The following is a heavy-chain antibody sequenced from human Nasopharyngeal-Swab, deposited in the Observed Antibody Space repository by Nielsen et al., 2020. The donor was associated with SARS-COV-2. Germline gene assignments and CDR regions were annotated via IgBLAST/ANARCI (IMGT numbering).Heavy chain of an antibody. J-gene: IGHJ4*02. D-gene: IGHD1-26*01. V-gene: IGHV4-39*07. Sequence: GPAPGTGLQCIGSIYYSGSTNYNPSLKSRVTISVDTSKNQFSLKLSSVTAADTAVYYCARGRDYSGSSLDVTYYFDYWGQGTLVTVSS. CDR2: IYYSGST. CDR3: ARGRDYSGSSLDVTYYFDY.